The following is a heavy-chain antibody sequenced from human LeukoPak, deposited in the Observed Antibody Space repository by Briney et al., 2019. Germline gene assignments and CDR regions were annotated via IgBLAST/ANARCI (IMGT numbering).Heavy chain of an antibody. V-gene: IGHV3-23*01. Sequence: PGGSLRLSCAASGFTFSSYAMNWVRQAPGKGLEWVSAISGSGGSTYYADSVKGRFTISRDNSKNTLYLQMNSLRAEDTAIYYCAKDYRSGINYFDYWGQGTLVTVSS. J-gene: IGHJ4*02. CDR2: ISGSGGST. CDR1: GFTFSSYA. D-gene: IGHD3-10*01. CDR3: AKDYRSGINYFDY.